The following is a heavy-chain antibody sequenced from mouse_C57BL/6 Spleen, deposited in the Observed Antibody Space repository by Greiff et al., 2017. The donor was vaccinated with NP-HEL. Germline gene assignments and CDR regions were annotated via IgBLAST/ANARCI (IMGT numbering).Heavy chain of an antibody. Sequence: VQLQQSGPGLVKPSQSLSLTCSVTGYSITSGYYWNWIRQFPGNKLEWMGYISYDGSNNYNPSLKNRISITRDTSKNQFFLKLNSVTTEDTATYYCARWDYDAAYWGQGTLVTVSA. J-gene: IGHJ3*01. CDR3: ARWDYDAAY. V-gene: IGHV3-6*01. CDR2: ISYDGSN. D-gene: IGHD2-4*01. CDR1: GYSITSGYY.